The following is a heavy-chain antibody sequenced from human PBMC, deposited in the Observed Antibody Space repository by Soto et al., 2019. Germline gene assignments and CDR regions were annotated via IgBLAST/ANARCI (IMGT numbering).Heavy chain of an antibody. J-gene: IGHJ4*02. Sequence: SETLSLTCAVSGGSISSGCYSWSWIRQTPGKGLEWIGYIYHSGSTYYNPSLKSRVTISVDRSKNQFSLKLSSVTAADTAVYYWVAGTIYGGKRLDYWGQGTVVTVS. CDR2: IYHSGST. CDR3: VAGTIYGGKRLDY. D-gene: IGHD4-17*01. V-gene: IGHV4-30-2*01. CDR1: GGSISSGCYS.